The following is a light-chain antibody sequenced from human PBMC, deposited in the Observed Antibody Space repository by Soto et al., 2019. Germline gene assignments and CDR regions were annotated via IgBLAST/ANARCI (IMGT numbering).Light chain of an antibody. J-gene: IGKJ2*01. Sequence: DMVRTQSPATLSVSPGERATLSCRAGQSLSTKLAWYQQKPGQAPRLLISGATARAPGIPARFSGSGSGTEFTLTISSLQSEDFAVYFCKQYTIRPYTLAQRTKLDI. CDR1: QSLSTK. CDR3: KQYTIRPYT. CDR2: GAT. V-gene: IGKV3-15*01.